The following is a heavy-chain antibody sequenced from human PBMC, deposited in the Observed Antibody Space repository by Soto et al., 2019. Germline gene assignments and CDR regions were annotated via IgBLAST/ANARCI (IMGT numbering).Heavy chain of an antibody. CDR3: AKRAWGYFYFDY. Sequence: EVQLLESGGGLVQPGGSLRLSCAASGFTFSSYAMSWVRQAPGKGLEWVSVISGSGGSTYYADSVKGRFTISRDNSRNTLYLQMNSLRAEDTAVYYCAKRAWGYFYFDYWGQGTLVTVSS. CDR1: GFTFSSYA. CDR2: ISGSGGST. D-gene: IGHD1-26*01. V-gene: IGHV3-23*01. J-gene: IGHJ4*02.